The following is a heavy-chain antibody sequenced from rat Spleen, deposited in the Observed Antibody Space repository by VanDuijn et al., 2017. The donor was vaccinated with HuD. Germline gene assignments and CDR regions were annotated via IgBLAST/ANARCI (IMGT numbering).Heavy chain of an antibody. D-gene: IGHD1-1*01. V-gene: IGHV3-3*01. CDR2: IKSAGTT. CDR1: GYSITSAYR. J-gene: IGHJ3*01. CDR3: ARSDGVHYYLPFAD. Sequence: EVQLQESGPGLVKPSQSLSLTCSVTGYSITSAYRWNWIRKFPGNKLEWMGYIKSAGTTNYNPSLKSRISITRDTSKNQFFLQVNSVSSEDTATYYCARSDGVHYYLPFADWGQGTLVTASS.